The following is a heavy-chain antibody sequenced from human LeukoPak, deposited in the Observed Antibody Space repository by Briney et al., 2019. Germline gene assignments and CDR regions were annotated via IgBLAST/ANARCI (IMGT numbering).Heavy chain of an antibody. V-gene: IGHV4-39*07. D-gene: IGHD2/OR15-2a*01. Sequence: PSETLSLTCTVSGGSISSSNYYWGWIRQPPGKGLECIGEINRGGSTNYNPSLKGRVTISVDASKNQFSLKLSSVTAADTAVYYCARPRTWTSGAFLSRIFDYWGQGTLVTVSS. J-gene: IGHJ4*02. CDR1: GGSISSSNYY. CDR2: INRGGST. CDR3: ARPRTWTSGAFLSRIFDY.